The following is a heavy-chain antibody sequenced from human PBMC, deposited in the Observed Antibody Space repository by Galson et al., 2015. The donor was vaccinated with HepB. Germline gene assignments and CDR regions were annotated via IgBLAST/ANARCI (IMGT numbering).Heavy chain of an antibody. CDR3: AREEGVAVGTDTLDF. J-gene: IGHJ4*02. CDR2: ISPYNGNT. Sequence: SVKVSCKASGYSFTNCGITWVRQAPGQGLEWMGWISPYNGNTNYAQNLQGRVTMAADTSTTTAFMELRGLKSDDTAVYYCAREEGVAVGTDTLDFWGQGTLLTVSS. CDR1: GYSFTNCG. D-gene: IGHD6-13*01. V-gene: IGHV1-18*01.